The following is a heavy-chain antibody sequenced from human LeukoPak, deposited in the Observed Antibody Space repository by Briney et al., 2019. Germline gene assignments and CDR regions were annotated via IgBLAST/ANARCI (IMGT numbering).Heavy chain of an antibody. CDR3: AKKVVVGATSPYSDFQD. CDR2: VSGATGNS. CDR1: GFTFSSYW. V-gene: IGHV3-23*01. J-gene: IGHJ1*01. D-gene: IGHD1-26*01. Sequence: GGSLRLSCAASGFTFSSYWMNWARQAPGKGLEWVSSVSGATGNSYYVGSVKGRFTISRDDSKNTLYLQMNSLRAEDTALYYCAKKVVVGATSPYSDFQDWGQGTLVTVSS.